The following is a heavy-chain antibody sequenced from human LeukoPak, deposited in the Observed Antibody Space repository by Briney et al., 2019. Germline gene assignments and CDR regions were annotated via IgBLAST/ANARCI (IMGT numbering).Heavy chain of an antibody. J-gene: IGHJ4*02. CDR3: ARDLYSVITMVLWY. D-gene: IGHD3-10*01. V-gene: IGHV1-3*01. CDR2: INAGNGNT. CDR1: GYTFTSYY. Sequence: ASVKVSCKASGYTFTSYYMHWVRQAPGQGLEWMGWINAGNGNTKYSQKFQGRVTITRDTSASTAYMELSSLRSEDTAVYYCARDLYSVITMVLWYWGQGTLVTVSS.